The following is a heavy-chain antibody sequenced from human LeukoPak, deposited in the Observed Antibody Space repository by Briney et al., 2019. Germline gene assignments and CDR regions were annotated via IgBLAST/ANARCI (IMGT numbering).Heavy chain of an antibody. CDR1: GFTFSTYW. V-gene: IGHV3-74*01. CDR2: INHDGSGI. Sequence: GGSLRLSCAASGFTFSTYWMHWVRQAPGKGLVWISRINHDGSGITYADSVKGRFTISRDNAKSILYLQMNSLRAEDTAVYYCANTGYNYEFDYWGQGTLVTVSS. CDR3: ANTGYNYEFDY. D-gene: IGHD5-18*01. J-gene: IGHJ4*02.